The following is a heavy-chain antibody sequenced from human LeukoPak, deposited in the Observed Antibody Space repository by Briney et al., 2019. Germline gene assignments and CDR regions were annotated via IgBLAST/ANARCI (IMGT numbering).Heavy chain of an antibody. J-gene: IGHJ4*02. CDR3: ARHFSDYVWGSYRSQSNLYYFDY. CDR1: GYSISSGYY. D-gene: IGHD3-16*02. CDR2: IYYSGST. Sequence: SETLSLTCTVSGYSISSGYYWGWIRQPPGKGLEWIGSIYYSGSTYYNPSLKSRVTISVDTSKNQFSLKLSSVTAADTAVYYCARHFSDYVWGSYRSQSNLYYFDYWGQGTLVTVSS. V-gene: IGHV4-38-2*02.